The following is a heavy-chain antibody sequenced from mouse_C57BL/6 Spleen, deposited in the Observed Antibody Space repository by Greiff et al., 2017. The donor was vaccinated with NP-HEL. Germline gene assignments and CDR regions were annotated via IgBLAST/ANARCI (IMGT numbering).Heavy chain of an antibody. V-gene: IGHV1-55*01. D-gene: IGHD2-4*01. Sequence: VQLQQPGAELVKPGASVKMSCKASGYTFTSYWITWVKQRPGQGLEWIGDIYPGSGSTNYNEKFKSKATLTVDTSSSTAYMQLSSLTSEDSAVYYCARIYYDYVPYAMDYWGQGTSVTVSS. CDR1: GYTFTSYW. CDR2: IYPGSGST. J-gene: IGHJ4*01. CDR3: ARIYYDYVPYAMDY.